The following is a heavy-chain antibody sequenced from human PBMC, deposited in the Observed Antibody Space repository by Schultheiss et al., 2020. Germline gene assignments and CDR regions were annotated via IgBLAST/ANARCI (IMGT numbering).Heavy chain of an antibody. CDR1: GGSISSSSYY. Sequence: SETLSLTCTVSGGSISSSSYYWSWIRQPPGKGLEWIGSIYYSGSTNYNPSLKSRVTMSVDTSKNQFSLKLSSVTAADTAVYYCARDGAVTTLGWFDPWGQGTLVTVSS. CDR3: ARDGAVTTLGWFDP. J-gene: IGHJ5*02. V-gene: IGHV4-39*07. D-gene: IGHD4-17*01. CDR2: IYYSGST.